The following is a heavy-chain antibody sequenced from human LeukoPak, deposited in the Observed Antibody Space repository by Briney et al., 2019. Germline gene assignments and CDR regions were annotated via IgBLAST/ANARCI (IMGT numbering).Heavy chain of an antibody. V-gene: IGHV4-34*01. J-gene: IGHJ5*02. CDR3: ARLGYSYGSGWVHWFDP. D-gene: IGHD5-18*01. CDR1: GGSFSGYY. Sequence: PSETLSLTCAVYGGSFSGYYWSWIRQPPGKGLEWIGEINHSGSTNYNPSLKSRVTISVDTSKNQFSLKLSSVTAADTAVYYCARLGYSYGSGWVHWFDPWGQGTLVTVSS. CDR2: INHSGST.